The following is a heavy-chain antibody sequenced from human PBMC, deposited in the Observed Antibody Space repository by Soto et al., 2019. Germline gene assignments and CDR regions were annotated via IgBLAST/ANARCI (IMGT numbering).Heavy chain of an antibody. CDR1: GFTFTSSA. V-gene: IGHV1-58*02. D-gene: IGHD6-19*01. Sequence: GASVKVSCKASGFTFTSSAMQWVRQARGQRLEWIGWIVVGSANTNYAQKFQERVTITRDMSTSTAHMELSGLRSEDTAVYYCAAERWYSSGSGAFDIWGQGTMVTVSS. CDR2: IVVGSANT. J-gene: IGHJ3*02. CDR3: AAERWYSSGSGAFDI.